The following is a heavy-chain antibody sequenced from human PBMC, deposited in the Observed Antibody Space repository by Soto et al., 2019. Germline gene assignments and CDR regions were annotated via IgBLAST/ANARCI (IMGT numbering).Heavy chain of an antibody. V-gene: IGHV4-59*05. CDR2: IYYSGST. J-gene: IGHJ5*02. CDR3: ATQEVGGSYVYTFDP. Sequence: GGSISNFYWSWIRQPPGKGLEWIGSIYYSGSTYYNPSLKSRVTISVDTSKNQFSLKLSSVTAADTAVYYYATQEVGGSYVYTFDPWGQGTLVTVSS. CDR1: GGSISNFY. D-gene: IGHD1-26*01.